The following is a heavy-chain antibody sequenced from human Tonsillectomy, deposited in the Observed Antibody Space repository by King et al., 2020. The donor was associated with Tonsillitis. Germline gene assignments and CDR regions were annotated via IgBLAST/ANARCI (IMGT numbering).Heavy chain of an antibody. CDR1: GFTFSSYG. J-gene: IGHJ6*02. D-gene: IGHD3-3*01. CDR3: AQGVGPSYDFWSGSQIYYYYGMDV. CDR2: ISYDGTNK. V-gene: IGHV3-30*18. Sequence: VQLVESGGGVVQPGRSLRLSCAASGFTFSSYGMHWVRQAPGKGLEWVAVISYDGTNKYYADSVKGRFTISRDNSKNTLYLQMNSLRAEDTAVYYCAQGVGPSYDFWSGSQIYYYYGMDVWGQGTTVTVSS.